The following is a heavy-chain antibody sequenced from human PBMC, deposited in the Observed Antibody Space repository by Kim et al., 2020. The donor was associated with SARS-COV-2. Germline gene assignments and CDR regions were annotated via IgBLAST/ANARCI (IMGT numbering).Heavy chain of an antibody. J-gene: IGHJ4*02. CDR3: ARAPPNVSDSNVYYSPFDY. CDR2: ITSSGTTI. CDR1: GFTFRSYA. D-gene: IGHD3-22*01. V-gene: IGHV3-48*02. Sequence: GGSLRLSCAASGFTFRSYAINWVRQAPGKGLEWISYITSSGTTIYYADSVKGRFTISRDNAKNSLYLQMSSLRDEDTAVYYCARAPPNVSDSNVYYSPFDYWGQGTLVTVSS.